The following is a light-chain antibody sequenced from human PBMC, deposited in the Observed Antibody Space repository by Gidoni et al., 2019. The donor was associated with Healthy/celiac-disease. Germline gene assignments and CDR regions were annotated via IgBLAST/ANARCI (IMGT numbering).Light chain of an antibody. J-gene: IGLJ1*01. CDR1: SSNIGAGYD. Sequence: QSVLTQTPSVAGAQGQRVTIACTGSSSNIGAGYDVHWYQQLPGTAPKLLIYGNSHRPSGVPDRFSGSKSGTSASLAITGLQAEHEADYYCQSYDSSLSGYVFGTGTKVTVL. CDR3: QSYDSSLSGYV. CDR2: GNS. V-gene: IGLV1-40*01.